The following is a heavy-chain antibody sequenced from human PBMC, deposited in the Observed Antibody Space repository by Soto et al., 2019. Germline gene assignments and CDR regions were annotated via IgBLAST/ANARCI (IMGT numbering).Heavy chain of an antibody. CDR2: IIPIFGTA. J-gene: IGHJ6*02. Sequence: QVQLVQSGAEVKKPGSSVKVSCKASGGTFSSYAISWVRQAPGQGLEWMGGIIPIFGTANYAQKFQGRVTITADESTSTAYMELSSLRSEDTAVYYCARGRGYCSSTSCYTFYYGMDVWGQGTTVTVSS. V-gene: IGHV1-69*01. CDR3: ARGRGYCSSTSCYTFYYGMDV. CDR1: GGTFSSYA. D-gene: IGHD2-2*02.